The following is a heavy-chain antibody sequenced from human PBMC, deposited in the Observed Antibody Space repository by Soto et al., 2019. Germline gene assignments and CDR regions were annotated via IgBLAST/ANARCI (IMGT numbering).Heavy chain of an antibody. D-gene: IGHD4-4*01. CDR2: IKQGGSEK. Sequence: GGSLRLSCAASGFTFSSYWMSWVRQAPGKGLEWVANIKQGGSEKYYVDSVKGRFTISRDNAKNSLYLQMNSLRAEDTAVYYCASLSYSNHPGGAFDIWGQGTMVTVSS. CDR3: ASLSYSNHPGGAFDI. V-gene: IGHV3-7*01. J-gene: IGHJ3*02. CDR1: GFTFSSYW.